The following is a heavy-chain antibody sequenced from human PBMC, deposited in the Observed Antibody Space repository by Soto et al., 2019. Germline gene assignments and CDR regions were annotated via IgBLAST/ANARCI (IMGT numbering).Heavy chain of an antibody. CDR3: ASRVGSGSDVWFDP. J-gene: IGHJ5*02. D-gene: IGHD3-10*01. Sequence: EVQLVQSGAEVKKPGESLRISCKGSGYSFTSYWINWVRQMPGKGLEWMGRIDPSDSYSYYSPSFQGHVTITADKSTTTASLQWSSVKASDTAMYYCASRVGSGSDVWFDPWGQGTLVTVSS. CDR2: IDPSDSYS. V-gene: IGHV5-10-1*01. CDR1: GYSFTSYW.